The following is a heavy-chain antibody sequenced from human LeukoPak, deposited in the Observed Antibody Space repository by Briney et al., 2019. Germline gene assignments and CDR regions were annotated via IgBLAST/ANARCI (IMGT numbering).Heavy chain of an antibody. CDR2: ISGGGDST. CDR3: AKDLPDSRESLTGHWFDP. D-gene: IGHD3-10*01. Sequence: TGGSLRLSCAASGFTFSIYAMSWVRQAPGKGLEWVSAISGGGDSTYYAESVKGRFTIFRDKSKNTLYLQMNSLRAEDTALYYCAKDLPDSRESLTGHWFDPWGQGTLVTVSS. CDR1: GFTFSIYA. V-gene: IGHV3-23*01. J-gene: IGHJ5*02.